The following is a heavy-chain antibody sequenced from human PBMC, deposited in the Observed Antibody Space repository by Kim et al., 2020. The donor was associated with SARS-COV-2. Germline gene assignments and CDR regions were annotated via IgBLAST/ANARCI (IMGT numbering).Heavy chain of an antibody. CDR2: ITINSATI. CDR1: GFTFSAYD. V-gene: IGHV3-48*02. Sequence: GGSLRLSCAISGFTFSAYDMNWVRLPPGKGLEWVSFITINSATIYYADSVKGRFTISRDNAKNTLYLQMNSLRDEDTGVYYCVRDRWGGALDIWGQGTRVTVSS. CDR3: VRDRWGGALDI. J-gene: IGHJ3*02. D-gene: IGHD3-16*01.